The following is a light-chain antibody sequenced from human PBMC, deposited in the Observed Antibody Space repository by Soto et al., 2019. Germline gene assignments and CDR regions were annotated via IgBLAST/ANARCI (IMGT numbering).Light chain of an antibody. Sequence: IQMTQSPSALSASVGDRVIITCRASQSISSWLDWYQQKPGKAPKLLIHKASILRSGVPSRFSGSGSGTEFTLTISSLQPDDFATYYCQQYNTYSGTFGQGTKVDIK. V-gene: IGKV1-5*03. CDR1: QSISSW. CDR3: QQYNTYSGT. J-gene: IGKJ1*01. CDR2: KAS.